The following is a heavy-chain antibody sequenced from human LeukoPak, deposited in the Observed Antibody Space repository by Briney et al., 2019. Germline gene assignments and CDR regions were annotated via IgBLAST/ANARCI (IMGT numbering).Heavy chain of an antibody. CDR2: IYPGDSDT. CDR1: GYSFTSYW. D-gene: IGHD3-3*01. J-gene: IGHJ4*02. CDR3: ARVFDDFWSGYYAFDY. Sequence: GESLKISCKGSGYSFTSYWICWVRQMPGKGLEWMGIIYPGDSDTRYSPSFQGQVTISADKSISTAYLQWSSLKASDTAMYYCARVFDDFWSGYYAFDYWGQGTLVTVSS. V-gene: IGHV5-51*01.